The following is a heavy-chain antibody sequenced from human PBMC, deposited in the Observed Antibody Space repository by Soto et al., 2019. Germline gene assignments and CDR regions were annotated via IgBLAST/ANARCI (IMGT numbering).Heavy chain of an antibody. V-gene: IGHV3-30*18. J-gene: IGHJ4*02. CDR3: AKVSLRAAGTDY. D-gene: IGHD6-13*01. Sequence: GGSLRLSCAASGFTFSSYGMHWVRQAPGKGLEWVAVISYDGSNKYYADSVEGRFTISRDNSKNTLYLQMNSLRAEDTAVYYCAKVSLRAAGTDYWGQGTLVTVSS. CDR1: GFTFSSYG. CDR2: ISYDGSNK.